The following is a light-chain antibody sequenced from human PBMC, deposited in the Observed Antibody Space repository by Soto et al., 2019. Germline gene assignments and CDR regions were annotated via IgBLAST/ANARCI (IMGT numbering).Light chain of an antibody. J-gene: IGKJ4*01. Sequence: DIQMTQSPSSLSASVGDRVTITCRASQVIRNDLAWFQQNPGKAPKRLIYAASILQSGVPSRFSGSGSGTEFTLTISSLQPEDFATYYLLPHDSYPLTFGGGTKVELK. CDR3: LPHDSYPLT. CDR2: AAS. V-gene: IGKV1-17*01. CDR1: QVIRND.